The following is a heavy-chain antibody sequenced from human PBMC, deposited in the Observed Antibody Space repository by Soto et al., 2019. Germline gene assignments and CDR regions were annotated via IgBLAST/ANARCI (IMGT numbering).Heavy chain of an antibody. CDR1: GGTFSSYA. D-gene: IGHD4-17*01. CDR2: IIPIFGTA. J-gene: IGHJ6*02. Sequence: SVKVSCKASGGTFSSYAISWVRQAPGQGLEWMGGIIPIFGTANYARKFQGRVTITADESTSTAYMELSSLRSEDTAVYYCARVNDYPLGIYYFGMDVWGQGTTVTVSS. V-gene: IGHV1-69*13. CDR3: ARVNDYPLGIYYFGMDV.